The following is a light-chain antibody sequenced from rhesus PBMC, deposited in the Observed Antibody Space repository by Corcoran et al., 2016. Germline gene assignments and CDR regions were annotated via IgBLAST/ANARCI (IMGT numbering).Light chain of an antibody. CDR3: QQYYTTPYN. CDR1: QGITND. CDR2: AAA. Sequence: DIQMTQSPSSLSASIGDRVTITCRASQGITNDLAWYPQTPGKTPKVLIYAAASLQSGFPSRFSGSGSGTDFTLTITSLQSEDFATYYCQQYYTTPYNFGQGTKVEIK. V-gene: IGKV1-33*02. J-gene: IGKJ2*01.